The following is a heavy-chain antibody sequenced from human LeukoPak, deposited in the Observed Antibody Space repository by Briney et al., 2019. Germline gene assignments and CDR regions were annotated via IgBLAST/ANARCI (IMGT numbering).Heavy chain of an antibody. CDR3: AKDYRGAWPVGAFDI. CDR2: IRYDGSNK. J-gene: IGHJ3*02. D-gene: IGHD3-10*01. Sequence: PGGSLRLSCAASGFTFSSYGMHWVRQAPGKGLEWVAFIRYDGSNKYYADSVKGRFTISRDNSKNTLYLQMNSLRAEDTAVYYCAKDYRGAWPVGAFDIWGQGTMVTVSS. CDR1: GFTFSSYG. V-gene: IGHV3-30*02.